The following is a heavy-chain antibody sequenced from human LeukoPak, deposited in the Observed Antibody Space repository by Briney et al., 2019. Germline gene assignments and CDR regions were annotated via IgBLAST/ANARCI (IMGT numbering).Heavy chain of an antibody. CDR1: GYTFTGYY. CDR2: INPNSGGT. V-gene: IGHV1-2*02. CDR3: AREGDCSSTSCYKRLDSGHWYFDL. D-gene: IGHD2-2*02. J-gene: IGHJ2*01. Sequence: GASVKVSCRASGYTFTGYYMHWVGQAPGQGLEWMGWINPNSGGTNYAQKFQGRVTMTRDTSISTAYMELSRLRSDDTAVYYCAREGDCSSTSCYKRLDSGHWYFDLWGRGTLVTVSS.